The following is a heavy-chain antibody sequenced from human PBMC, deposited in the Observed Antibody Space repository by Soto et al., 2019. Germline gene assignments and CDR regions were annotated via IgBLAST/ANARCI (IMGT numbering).Heavy chain of an antibody. CDR3: AKEGYSNYEIS. J-gene: IGHJ4*02. CDR1: GFTFSSYG. V-gene: IGHV3-30*18. Sequence: QVQLVESGGGVVQPGRSLRLSCAGSGFTFSSYGMHWVRQAPGKGLEGLAVISYDGSNKYYADSVKGRFTISRDNSKNTLYLQMNSLRAEDTAVYYCAKEGYSNYEISWGQGTLVTVSS. D-gene: IGHD4-4*01. CDR2: ISYDGSNK.